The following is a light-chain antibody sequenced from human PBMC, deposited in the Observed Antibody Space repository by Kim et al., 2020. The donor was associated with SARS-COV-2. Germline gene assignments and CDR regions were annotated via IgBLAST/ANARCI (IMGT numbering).Light chain of an antibody. CDR2: GAS. J-gene: IGKJ1*01. Sequence: EIVLTQSPGTLSLSPGERATLSCRASETVNSRYLAWYQQKPGQTPRLLIYGASSRATAVPDRFSGSGSGTDFTLTISRLEPEDFAVYYCQQYGNSPRTFGHGTKVDIK. CDR3: QQYGNSPRT. V-gene: IGKV3-20*01. CDR1: ETVNSRY.